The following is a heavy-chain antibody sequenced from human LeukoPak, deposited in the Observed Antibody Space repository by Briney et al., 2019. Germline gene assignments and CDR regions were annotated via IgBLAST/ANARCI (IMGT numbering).Heavy chain of an antibody. CDR3: ARDVGAWDCDY. Sequence: GGSLRLSCAASGFTFSSYAMHWVRQAPGKGLEWVAVISYDGSNKYYADSVKGRFTISRDNSKNTLYLQMNSLRAEDTAVYYCARDVGAWDCDYWGQGTLVTVSS. D-gene: IGHD1-26*01. CDR2: ISYDGSNK. CDR1: GFTFSSYA. J-gene: IGHJ4*02. V-gene: IGHV3-30-3*01.